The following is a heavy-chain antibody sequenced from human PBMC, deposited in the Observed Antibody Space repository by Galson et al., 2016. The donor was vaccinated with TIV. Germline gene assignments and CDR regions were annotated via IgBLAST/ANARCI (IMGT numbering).Heavy chain of an antibody. CDR1: GYTFTDYY. D-gene: IGHD2-2*01. CDR3: ARTIYSSTSRSAGYSDP. Sequence: SVKVSCKASGYTFTDYYLHWVRQAPGQGLELIGWINPNSGGTKYTQKFQGRVTMTRDTSISTVYMELNILKSDDTALYYCARTIYSSTSRSAGYSDPWGRGTLVTVSS. J-gene: IGHJ5*02. V-gene: IGHV1-2*02. CDR2: INPNSGGT.